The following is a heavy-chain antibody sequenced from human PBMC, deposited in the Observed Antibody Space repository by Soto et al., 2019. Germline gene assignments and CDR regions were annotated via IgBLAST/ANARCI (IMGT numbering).Heavy chain of an antibody. Sequence: PSETLSLTCTVSGGSISSYYWSWIRQPPGKRLEWIGYMHYSGRTNYNPSLKSRVSISVDTSKNQFSLKVSSVTAADTAVYYCAREVEASSYDYWGQGTLVTVSS. V-gene: IGHV4-59*01. CDR2: MHYSGRT. J-gene: IGHJ4*02. CDR3: AREVEASSYDY. CDR1: GGSISSYY. D-gene: IGHD6-6*01.